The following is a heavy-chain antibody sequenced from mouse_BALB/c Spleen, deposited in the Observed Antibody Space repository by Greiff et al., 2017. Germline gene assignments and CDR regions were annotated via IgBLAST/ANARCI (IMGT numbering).Heavy chain of an antibody. CDR2: INPSTGYT. CDR1: GYTFTSYW. V-gene: IGHV1-7*01. D-gene: IGHD2-4*01. Sequence: QVQLQQSGAELAKPGASVKMSCKASGYTFTSYWMHWVKQRPGQGLEWIGYINPSTGYTEYNQKFKDKATLTADKSSSTAYMQLSSLTSEDSAVYYCAGDDYDYAMDYWGQGTSVTVSS. J-gene: IGHJ4*01. CDR3: AGDDYDYAMDY.